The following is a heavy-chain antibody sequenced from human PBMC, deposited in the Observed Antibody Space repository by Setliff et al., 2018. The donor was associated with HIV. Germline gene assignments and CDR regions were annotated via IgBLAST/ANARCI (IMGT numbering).Heavy chain of an antibody. CDR1: GFTFTAHC. J-gene: IGHJ3*02. D-gene: IGHD4-4*01. V-gene: IGHV3-30*02. Sequence: GSLRLSCAASGFTFTAHCMHWVRQAPDKGLEWVAFINYDESSEYYADSVKGRVSISRDNSKNTVDLHMNSLRTEDTAVYYCAKDGDYRNGDYDAFDIWGLGTMVTVSS. CDR2: INYDESSE. CDR3: AKDGDYRNGDYDAFDI.